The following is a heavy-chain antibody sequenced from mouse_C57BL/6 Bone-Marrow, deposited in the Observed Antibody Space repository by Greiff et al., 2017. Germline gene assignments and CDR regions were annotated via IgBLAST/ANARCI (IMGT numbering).Heavy chain of an antibody. CDR3: ARDYYGYDGGDY. CDR1: GYAFTNYL. V-gene: IGHV1-54*01. CDR2: INPGSGGT. J-gene: IGHJ2*01. D-gene: IGHD2-2*01. Sequence: QVQLQQSGAELVRPGTSVKVSCKASGYAFTNYLIEWVKQRPGQGLEWIGVINPGSGGTNYNEKFKGKATLTADKSSRTAYMPLSSLTSEDSAVYFCARDYYGYDGGDYWGQGTTLTVSS.